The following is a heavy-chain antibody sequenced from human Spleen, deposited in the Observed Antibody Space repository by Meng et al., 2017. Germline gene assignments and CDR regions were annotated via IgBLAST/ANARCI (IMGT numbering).Heavy chain of an antibody. D-gene: IGHD3-3*01. J-gene: IGHJ4*02. Sequence: GESLKISCAASGFIFSDYYISWIRQAPGKGLEWVSYITLSGGGTYYADSVKGRFTISRDNAKNSLYLQMNSLRTEDTALYYCAKGPHGANDFWSGYYPIWGQGTLVTVSS. V-gene: IGHV3-11*01. CDR1: GFIFSDYY. CDR2: ITLSGGGT. CDR3: AKGPHGANDFWSGYYPI.